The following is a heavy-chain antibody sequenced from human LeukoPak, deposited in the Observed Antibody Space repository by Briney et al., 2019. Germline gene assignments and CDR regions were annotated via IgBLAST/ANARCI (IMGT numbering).Heavy chain of an antibody. V-gene: IGHV4-4*07. CDR2: IYTSGST. CDR3: ARVSSGWSPNAFDI. J-gene: IGHJ3*02. D-gene: IGHD6-19*01. Sequence: PSETLSLTCTVSGGSISSYYRSWIRQPAGKGLEWIGRIYTSGSTNYNPSLKSRVTMSVDTSKNQFSLKLSSVTAADTAVYYCARVSSGWSPNAFDIWGQGTMVTVSS. CDR1: GGSISSYY.